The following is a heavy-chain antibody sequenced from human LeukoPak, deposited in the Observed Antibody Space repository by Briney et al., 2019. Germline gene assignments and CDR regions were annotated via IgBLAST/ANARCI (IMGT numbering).Heavy chain of an antibody. J-gene: IGHJ5*02. CDR2: IYYSGST. V-gene: IGHV4-59*08. Sequence: ETLSLTCTVSGGSISSYYWSWIRQPPGKGLEWIGYIYYSGSTNYNPSLRSRVTISVDTSKNQFSLKLSSVTAADTAVYYCARQPDYYDSSGRHDWFDPWGQGTLVTVSS. CDR3: ARQPDYYDSSGRHDWFDP. CDR1: GGSISSYY. D-gene: IGHD3-22*01.